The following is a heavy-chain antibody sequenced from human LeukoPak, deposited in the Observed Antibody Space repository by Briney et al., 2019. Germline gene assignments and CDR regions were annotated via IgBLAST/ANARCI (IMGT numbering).Heavy chain of an antibody. CDR3: ARDRLYSAFDI. Sequence: GGSLRLSCAASGFTFSRSWIGWVRQAPGKGPEWVASTNEDGSEKYYVDSVRGRFTISRDNAKKSLYLQMYSLRAEDTAVYYCARDRLYSAFDIWGQGTMVTVSS. CDR1: GFTFSRSW. CDR2: TNEDGSEK. D-gene: IGHD2-15*01. J-gene: IGHJ3*02. V-gene: IGHV3-7*04.